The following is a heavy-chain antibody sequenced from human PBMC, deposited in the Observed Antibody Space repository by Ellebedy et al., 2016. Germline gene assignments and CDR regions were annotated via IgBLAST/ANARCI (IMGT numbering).Heavy chain of an antibody. J-gene: IGHJ6*02. Sequence: SVKVSXXASGGTFSSYAISWVRQAPGQGLEWMGGIIPIFGTANYAQKFQGRVTITADKSTSTAYMELSSLRSEDTAVYYCARTVVVTAIQYYYYGMDVWGQGTTVTVSS. D-gene: IGHD2-21*02. CDR1: GGTFSSYA. CDR2: IIPIFGTA. CDR3: ARTVVVTAIQYYYYGMDV. V-gene: IGHV1-69*06.